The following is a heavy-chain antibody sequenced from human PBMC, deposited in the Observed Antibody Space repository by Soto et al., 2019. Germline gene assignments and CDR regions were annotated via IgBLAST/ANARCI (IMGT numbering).Heavy chain of an antibody. Sequence: ASVKVSCKASGYTFTGYYMHWVRQAPGQGLEWMGWINPNSGGTNYAQKFQGWVTMTRDTSISTAYMELSRLRSDDTAVYYCGRGGSGSPIPYYYYYMDVWGKGTTVTVSS. CDR1: GYTFTGYY. CDR2: INPNSGGT. CDR3: GRGGSGSPIPYYYYYMDV. V-gene: IGHV1-2*04. D-gene: IGHD3-10*01. J-gene: IGHJ6*03.